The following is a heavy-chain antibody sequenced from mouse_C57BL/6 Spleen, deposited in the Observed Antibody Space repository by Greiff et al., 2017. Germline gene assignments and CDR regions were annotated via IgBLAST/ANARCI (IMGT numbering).Heavy chain of an antibody. CDR1: GYTFTSYW. J-gene: IGHJ2*01. CDR3: AREMELVLDY. D-gene: IGHD4-1*01. CDR2: IDPSDSET. V-gene: IGHV1-52*01. Sequence: VQLQQPGAELVRPGSSVKLSCKASGYTFTSYWMHWVKQRPIQGLEWIGNIDPSDSETHYNQKFKDKATLTVDKSSSTAYMQLSSLTSEDSAVYYCAREMELVLDYWGQGTTLTVSS.